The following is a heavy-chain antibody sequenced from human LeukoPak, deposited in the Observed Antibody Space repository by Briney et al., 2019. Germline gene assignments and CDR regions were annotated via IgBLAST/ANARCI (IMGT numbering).Heavy chain of an antibody. CDR3: ALYYYDSNYYYYYMDV. CDR1: GGSISSSSYY. D-gene: IGHD3-22*01. V-gene: IGHV4-39*01. J-gene: IGHJ6*03. CDR2: IYYSGST. Sequence: PSETLSLTCTVSGGSISSSSYYWGWIRQPPGKGLEWIGSIYYSGSTYYNTSLKSRVTISVDTSKNQFSLKLSSVTAADTAVYYCALYYYDSNYYYYYMDVWGKGTTVTVSS.